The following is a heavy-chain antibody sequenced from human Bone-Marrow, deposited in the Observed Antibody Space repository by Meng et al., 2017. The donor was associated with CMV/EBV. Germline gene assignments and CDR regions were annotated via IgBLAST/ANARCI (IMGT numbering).Heavy chain of an antibody. CDR1: GYSISSGYY. J-gene: IGHJ4*01. V-gene: IGHV4-38-2*02. CDR3: ARDIRFLGEYFDY. CDR2: IYHSGST. D-gene: IGHD2-21*01. Sequence: GSLRLSCTVSGYSISSGYYWGWIRQPPGKGLEWIGSIYHSGSTYYNPSLKSRVTISVDTSKNQFSLKLSSVTAADTAVYYCARDIRFLGEYFDYWGHGTLVTVSS.